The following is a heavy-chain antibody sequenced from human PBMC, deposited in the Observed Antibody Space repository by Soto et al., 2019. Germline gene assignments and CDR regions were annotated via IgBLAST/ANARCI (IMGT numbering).Heavy chain of an antibody. CDR2: ISGSGGST. J-gene: IGHJ3*02. CDR1: GFTFSSYA. Sequence: EVQLLESGGGLVQPGGSLRLSCAASGFTFSSYAMSWVRQAPGKGLEWVSAISGSGGSTYYADSVKGRFTISRDNSKNTLYLQMNSLRAEDTAVYYCAKVRVRGAYTPRLNDAFDIWGQGTMVTVSS. V-gene: IGHV3-23*01. CDR3: AKVRVRGAYTPRLNDAFDI. D-gene: IGHD3-10*01.